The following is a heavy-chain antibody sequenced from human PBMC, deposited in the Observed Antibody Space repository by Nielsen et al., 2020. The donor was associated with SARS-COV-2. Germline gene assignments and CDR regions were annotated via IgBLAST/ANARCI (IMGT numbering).Heavy chain of an antibody. Sequence: GGSLRLSCAASGFTFSSYAMSWVRQAPGKGLEWVSAISGSGSTIYYADSVKGRFTISRDNAKNSLYLQMNSLRAEDTAVYYCAKIRGKYTAMVWGWFDPWGQGTLVTVSS. CDR2: ISGSGSTI. CDR3: AKIRGKYTAMVWGWFDP. D-gene: IGHD5-18*01. J-gene: IGHJ5*02. V-gene: IGHV3-23*01. CDR1: GFTFSSYA.